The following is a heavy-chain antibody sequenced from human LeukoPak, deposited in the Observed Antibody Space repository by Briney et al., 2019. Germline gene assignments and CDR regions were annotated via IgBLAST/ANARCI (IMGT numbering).Heavy chain of an antibody. CDR2: IYSYSTT. Sequence: GGALRLSCAASGFSISGNHMSWVRQAAGKGLEWVSVIYSYSTTYYADSVKGRFIISRDNAETTLYLQMKSLRAEDTAVYYCASYCSAGSCRVSDGYWGQGTLVTVSS. V-gene: IGHV3-53*01. CDR1: GFSISGNH. D-gene: IGHD2-15*01. CDR3: ASYCSAGSCRVSDGY. J-gene: IGHJ4*02.